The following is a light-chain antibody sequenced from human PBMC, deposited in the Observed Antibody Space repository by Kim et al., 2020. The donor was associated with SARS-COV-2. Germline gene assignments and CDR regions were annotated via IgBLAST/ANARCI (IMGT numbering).Light chain of an antibody. Sequence: QSITISCTGTSSDVGGHNFVSWYQQLPGKAPKLMIYDVSKRPSGVSNRFSASKSGNTASLTISGLQAEDEADYYCNSYTSVTASYVFGTGTKVTVL. CDR1: SSDVGGHNF. J-gene: IGLJ1*01. CDR2: DVS. V-gene: IGLV2-14*03. CDR3: NSYTSVTASYV.